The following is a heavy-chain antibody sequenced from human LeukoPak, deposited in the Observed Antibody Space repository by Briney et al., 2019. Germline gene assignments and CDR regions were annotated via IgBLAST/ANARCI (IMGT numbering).Heavy chain of an antibody. D-gene: IGHD4-11*01. CDR3: AKITVTTSRAGYYYYGMDV. V-gene: IGHV4-34*01. J-gene: IGHJ6*02. CDR1: GGSFSGYY. CDR2: INHSGST. Sequence: NPSETLSLTCAVYGGSFSGYYWSWIRQPPGKGLEWIGEINHSGSTNYNPSLKSRVTISVDTSKDQFSLKLSSVTAADTAVYYCAKITVTTSRAGYYYYGMDVWGQGTTVTVSS.